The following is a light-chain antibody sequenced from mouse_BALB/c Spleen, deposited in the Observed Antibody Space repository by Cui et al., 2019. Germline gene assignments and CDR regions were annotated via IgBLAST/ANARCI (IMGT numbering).Light chain of an antibody. CDR1: QNVGTN. J-gene: IGKJ5*01. V-gene: IGKV6-15*01. CDR3: QQYNSYLT. CDR2: SAS. Sequence: DIVMTQSQKFMSTSVGDRVSVTCKASQNVGTNVAWYQQKPGQSPKALIYSASYRYSGVPDRFTGSGSGTDFTLTISNVQSEDFAEYFCQQYNSYLTFGAGTKLELK.